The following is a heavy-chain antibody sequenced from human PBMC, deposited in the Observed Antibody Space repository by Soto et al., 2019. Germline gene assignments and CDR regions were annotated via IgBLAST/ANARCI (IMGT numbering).Heavy chain of an antibody. CDR1: GFTFSSYE. J-gene: IGHJ6*02. CDR3: ARDLLHYDFWSGYSAYFYYGMDV. D-gene: IGHD3-3*01. V-gene: IGHV3-48*03. Sequence: VGSLRLSCAASGFTFSSYEMNWVRQAPGQGLEWVSYISDSGGTVYYADSVKGRFTVSRDNAQNSVYLQMNSLRTEDTAVYYCARDLLHYDFWSGYSAYFYYGMDVWGPGTTVTVSS. CDR2: ISDSGGTV.